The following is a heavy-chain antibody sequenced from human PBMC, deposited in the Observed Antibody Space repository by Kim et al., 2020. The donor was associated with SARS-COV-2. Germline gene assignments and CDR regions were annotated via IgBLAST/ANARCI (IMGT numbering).Heavy chain of an antibody. V-gene: IGHV3-30*09. J-gene: IGHJ4*02. CDR1: GFIFDAYS. D-gene: IGHD3-9*01. Sequence: GGSLRLSCAASGFIFDAYSIHWVRQAPGKGLEWVAVISYDGSNKYYADSVKGRFAISRDNSQNTLYLQMNSLRAEDTAVYYCAGGGDYDIIAYWGQGTLVTVSS. CDR2: ISYDGSNK. CDR3: AGGGDYDIIAY.